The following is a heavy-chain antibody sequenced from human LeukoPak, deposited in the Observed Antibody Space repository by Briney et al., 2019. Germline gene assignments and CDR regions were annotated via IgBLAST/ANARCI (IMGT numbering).Heavy chain of an antibody. D-gene: IGHD3-22*01. J-gene: IGHJ4*02. CDR2: ISSSGSTI. Sequence: GGSLRLSCAASGFTFSDYYMSWIRQAPGKGLEWVSYISSSGSTIYYADSVKGRFTISRDNAKNPLYLQMNSLRAEDTAVYYCARARGGYDSSGYYQYYFDYWGQGTLVTVSS. CDR3: ARARGGYDSSGYYQYYFDY. V-gene: IGHV3-11*01. CDR1: GFTFSDYY.